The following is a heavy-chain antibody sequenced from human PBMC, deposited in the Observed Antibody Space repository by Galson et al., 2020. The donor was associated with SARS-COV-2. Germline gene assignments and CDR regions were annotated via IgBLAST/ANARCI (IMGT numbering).Heavy chain of an antibody. CDR2: MNPKSGNT. D-gene: IGHD3-9*01. CDR1: GYTFASYD. V-gene: IGHV1-8*03. J-gene: IGHJ6*03. Sequence: ASVKVSCKASGYTFASYDINWVRQATGQGLEWMGWMNPKSGNTGYAQRFQGRVTITMDTSISTAYLELSSLRSEDTAVYYCARASKHYNHLTGYLNYYYYYMDVWGKGTTVTISS. CDR3: ARASKHYNHLTGYLNYYYYYMDV.